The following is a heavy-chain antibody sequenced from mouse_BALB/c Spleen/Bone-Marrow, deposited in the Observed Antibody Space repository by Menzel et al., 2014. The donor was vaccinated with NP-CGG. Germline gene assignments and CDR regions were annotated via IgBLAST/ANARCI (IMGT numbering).Heavy chain of an antibody. CDR3: ARKSQRAYDSMNY. CDR1: GYTFTSYY. CDR2: IYPGDFNT. V-gene: IGHV1S56*01. Sequence: QVQLQQSGPELVKPGASVRISCKASGYTFTSYYIHWVKQRPGQGLEWIGWIYPGDFNTKYNVKFKGKATLTADKSSSTAYMQLSSLTSEDSAVYFCARKSQRAYDSMNYWGPGTSVTVSS. D-gene: IGHD2-4*01. J-gene: IGHJ4*01.